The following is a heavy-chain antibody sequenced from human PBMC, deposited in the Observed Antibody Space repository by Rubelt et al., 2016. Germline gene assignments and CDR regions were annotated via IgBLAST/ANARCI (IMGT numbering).Heavy chain of an antibody. Sequence: RYWMHWVRQAPGKGLVWVSRINSDGSSTNYADSVKGRFTISRDNAKSTLYLQMNSLRAEDTAVYYCARDRYCTNGVCYFDMDVWGRGTTVAVSS. J-gene: IGHJ6*02. D-gene: IGHD2-8*01. CDR1: RYW. CDR3: ARDRYCTNGVCYFDMDV. CDR2: INSDGSST. V-gene: IGHV3-74*01.